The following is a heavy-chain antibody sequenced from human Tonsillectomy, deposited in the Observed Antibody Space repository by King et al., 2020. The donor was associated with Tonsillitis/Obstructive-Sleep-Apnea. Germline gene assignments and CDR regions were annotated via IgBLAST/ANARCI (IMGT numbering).Heavy chain of an antibody. CDR1: GFTFSSYS. D-gene: IGHD3-10*01. CDR2: ISRTSTYI. J-gene: IGHJ3*02. V-gene: IGHV3-21*01. CDR3: ARDGDHYGSWIFVDAFDI. Sequence: VQLVESGGGLVKPGGSLRLSCAASGFTFSSYSMNWVRQAPGKGLEWVSSISRTSTYIYYADSLKGRFTISRDNAKNSLYLQMNSLRAEDTAIYYFARDGDHYGSWIFVDAFDIWGQGTLVTVSS.